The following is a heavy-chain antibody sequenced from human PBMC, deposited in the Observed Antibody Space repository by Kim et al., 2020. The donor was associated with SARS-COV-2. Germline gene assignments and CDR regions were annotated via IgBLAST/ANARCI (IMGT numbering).Heavy chain of an antibody. D-gene: IGHD3-10*01. CDR2: TNEDGTTT. CDR1: GFPFRRYW. J-gene: IGHJ4*02. Sequence: GGSLRLSCAASGFPFRRYWMHWVRQVPGKGLVWVSRTNEDGTTTNYADSVKGRFTISRDNAENTLYLQMNSLTAEDTAVYYCARDLSGADDYWCQGTLVT. CDR3: ARDLSGADDY. V-gene: IGHV3-74*01.